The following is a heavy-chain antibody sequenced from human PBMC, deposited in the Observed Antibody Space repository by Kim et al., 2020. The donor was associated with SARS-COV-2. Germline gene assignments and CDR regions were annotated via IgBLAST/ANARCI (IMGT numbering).Heavy chain of an antibody. V-gene: IGHV4-34*01. Sequence: SETLSLTCAVYGGPFSGYYWSWIRQPPGKGLEWIGEINHRGSTNYNPSLKSRVTISVDTSKNQFSPKLSSVTAAVTAVYYCARGLRRITMVRGVTYYFDYWGQGTLVTVSS. CDR2: INHRGST. D-gene: IGHD3-10*01. CDR1: GGPFSGYY. CDR3: ARGLRRITMVRGVTYYFDY. J-gene: IGHJ4*02.